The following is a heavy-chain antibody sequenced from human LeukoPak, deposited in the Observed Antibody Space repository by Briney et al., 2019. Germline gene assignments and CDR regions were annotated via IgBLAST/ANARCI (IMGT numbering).Heavy chain of an antibody. Sequence: SETLSLTCAVSGGSISSGNWWSWVRQPPGKGLEWIGEIYHSGSTNYSPSLKSRVTMSVDKSKNQFSLKLSSVTAADTAVYYCARKTALYGHFDYWGQGTLVTVSS. CDR2: IYHSGST. CDR3: ARKTALYGHFDY. CDR1: GGSISSGNW. D-gene: IGHD3-10*01. V-gene: IGHV4-4*02. J-gene: IGHJ4*02.